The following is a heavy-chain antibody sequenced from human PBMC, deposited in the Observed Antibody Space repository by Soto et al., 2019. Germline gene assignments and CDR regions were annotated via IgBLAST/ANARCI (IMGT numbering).Heavy chain of an antibody. CDR1: GYTFTSYG. CDR3: AREVPPWFGELLQGGMDV. D-gene: IGHD3-10*01. V-gene: IGHV1-18*04. Sequence: ASVKVSCKASGYTFTSYGISWVRQAPGQGLEWMGWISAYNGNTNYAQKLQGRVTMTTDTSTSTAYMELRSLRSDDTAVYYCAREVPPWFGELLQGGMDVWGQGPTVTV. CDR2: ISAYNGNT. J-gene: IGHJ6*02.